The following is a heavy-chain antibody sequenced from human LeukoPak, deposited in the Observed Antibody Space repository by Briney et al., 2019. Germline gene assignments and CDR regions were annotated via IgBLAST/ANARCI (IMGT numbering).Heavy chain of an antibody. CDR3: ARDRGSNNNWFDP. D-gene: IGHD3-10*01. CDR1: GYTFTGYY. CDR2: INPNSGGT. V-gene: IGHV1-2*02. Sequence: ASVKVSCKASGYTFTGYYMHWVRQAPGQGLEWMGWINPNSGGTNYAQKFQGRVTMTRDTSISTAYMELSRLRSDDTAVYYCARDRGSNNNWFDPWGRGTLVTVSS. J-gene: IGHJ5*02.